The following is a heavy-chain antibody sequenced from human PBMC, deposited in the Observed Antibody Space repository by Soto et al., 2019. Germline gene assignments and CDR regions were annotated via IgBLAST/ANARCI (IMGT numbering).Heavy chain of an antibody. CDR2: ISAYNGNT. V-gene: IGHV1-18*04. CDR1: GYTFTSYG. D-gene: IGHD3-22*01. CDR3: ARVTYYYDSSGYSPLFDY. J-gene: IGHJ4*02. Sequence: GASVKVSCKASGYTFTSYGISWVRQAPGQGLEWMGWISAYNGNTNYAQKLQGRVTMTTDTSTSTAYMELRSLRSDDTAVCYCARVTYYYDSSGYSPLFDYWGQGTLVTVSS.